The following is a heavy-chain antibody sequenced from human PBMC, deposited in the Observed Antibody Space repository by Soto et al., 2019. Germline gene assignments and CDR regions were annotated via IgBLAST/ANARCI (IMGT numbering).Heavy chain of an antibody. CDR3: ARDRGIQLWSVDAFDI. J-gene: IGHJ3*02. CDR2: IYYSGST. V-gene: IGHV4-59*01. Sequence: QVQLQESGPGLVKPSETLSLTCTVSGGSISSYYWSWIRQPPGKGLEWIGYIYYSGSTNYNPYLKSRVTISVDTSKNQFSLKLSSVTAADTAVYYCARDRGIQLWSVDAFDIWGQGTMVTVSS. D-gene: IGHD5-18*01. CDR1: GGSISSYY.